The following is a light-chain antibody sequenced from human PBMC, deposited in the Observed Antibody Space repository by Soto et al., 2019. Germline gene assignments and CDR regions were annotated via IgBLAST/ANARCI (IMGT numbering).Light chain of an antibody. Sequence: QSVLTQPASVSGSPGQSITISCTGTGSDIGSYNYVSWYQHHPGKVPKFIIYDVTNRPSGVSDRFSGSKSGNTASLTISGLQAEDEADYYCNSYTSASTYVFETGTKVTV. V-gene: IGLV2-14*03. CDR3: NSYTSASTYV. J-gene: IGLJ1*01. CDR1: GSDIGSYNY. CDR2: DVT.